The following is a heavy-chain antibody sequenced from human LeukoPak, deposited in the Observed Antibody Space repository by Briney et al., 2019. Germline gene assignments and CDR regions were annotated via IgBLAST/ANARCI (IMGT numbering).Heavy chain of an antibody. J-gene: IGHJ4*02. CDR3: AKSGDELFDVGSPYFDY. D-gene: IGHD2-21*01. V-gene: IGHV3-23*01. CDR2: ISPGGGTT. Sequence: GGSLRLSYGVSGFAFGSEAMSWVRQSPARGLEWVASISPGGGTTYYADSVKGRFTISRDNSKNTLYLQMNSLRAEDTAVYYCAKSGDELFDVGSPYFDYWGQGTLVTVSS. CDR1: GFAFGSEA.